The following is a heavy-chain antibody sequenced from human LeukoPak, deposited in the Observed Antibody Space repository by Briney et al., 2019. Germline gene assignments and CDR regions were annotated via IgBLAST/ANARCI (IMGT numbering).Heavy chain of an antibody. CDR3: ARDSWAFYYYYMDV. J-gene: IGHJ6*03. CDR2: IYTSGST. Sequence: SETLSLTCTVSGGSISRYFWSWIRQPPGKGLEWIGRIYTSGSTNYNPSLKSRVTISVDTSKNQFSLKLSSVTAADTAVYYCARDSWAFYYYYMDVWGKGTTVTVSS. D-gene: IGHD6-13*01. V-gene: IGHV4-4*08. CDR1: GGSISRYF.